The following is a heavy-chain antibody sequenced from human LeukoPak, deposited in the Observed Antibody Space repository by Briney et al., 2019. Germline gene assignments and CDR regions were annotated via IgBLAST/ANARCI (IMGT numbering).Heavy chain of an antibody. J-gene: IGHJ3*02. V-gene: IGHV3-9*03. Sequence: GRFLRISCAAPGFTFDDYAMHLVRQAPGKGLEWVSGISWNSGSIGYADSVKGRFTISRDNAKNSLYLQMNSLRAEDMALYYCAKDIGKARGAFDIWGQGTMVTVSS. D-gene: IGHD6-6*01. CDR2: ISWNSGSI. CDR3: AKDIGKARGAFDI. CDR1: GFTFDDYA.